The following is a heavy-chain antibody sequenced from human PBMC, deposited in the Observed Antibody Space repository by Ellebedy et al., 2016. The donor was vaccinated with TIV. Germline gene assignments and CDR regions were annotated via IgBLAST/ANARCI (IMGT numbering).Heavy chain of an antibody. CDR3: AREGGITMIVALFDY. CDR1: GFTVSSNY. V-gene: IGHV3-53*01. Sequence: PGGSLRLSCAASGFTVSSNYMSWVRQAPGKGLEWVSVIYSGYSTYYEDSVKGRFTISKDNSNNTLYLQMNSLRAEDTAVYYCAREGGITMIVALFDYWGQGTLVTVSS. CDR2: IYSGYST. D-gene: IGHD3-22*01. J-gene: IGHJ4*02.